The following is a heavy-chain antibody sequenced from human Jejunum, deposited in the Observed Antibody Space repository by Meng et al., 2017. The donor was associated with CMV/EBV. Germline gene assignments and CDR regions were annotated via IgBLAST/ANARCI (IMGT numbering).Heavy chain of an antibody. V-gene: IGHV4-34*01. Sequence: YGGSFSGYYWSWIRQSPGQGLEWIGQINHSGSASYSPSLRRRVTISEDTSKNQFSLRLTSVTAADTAIYYCARKYCGSSNCYPFDYWGQGELVTVSS. CDR3: ARKYCGSSNCYPFDY. CDR1: GGSFSGYY. D-gene: IGHD2-2*01. J-gene: IGHJ4*02. CDR2: INHSGSA.